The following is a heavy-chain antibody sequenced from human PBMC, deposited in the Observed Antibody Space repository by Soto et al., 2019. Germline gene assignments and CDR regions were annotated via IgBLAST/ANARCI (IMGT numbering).Heavy chain of an antibody. V-gene: IGHV1-69*12. J-gene: IGHJ6*02. CDR3: AAHFHWGPYYYYYGMDV. Sequence: QVQLVQSGAEVKKPGSSVKVSCKASGGTLSNYAISWVRQAPGQGLEWMGGIIPMFGTANYAQKFQGRVTITADESTSTAYMELSSLRSEDTAVYYCAAHFHWGPYYYYYGMDVWGQGITVTVSS. CDR1: GGTLSNYA. D-gene: IGHD7-27*01. CDR2: IIPMFGTA.